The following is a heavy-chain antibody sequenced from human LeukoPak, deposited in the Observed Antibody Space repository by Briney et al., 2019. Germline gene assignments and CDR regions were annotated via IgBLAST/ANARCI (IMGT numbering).Heavy chain of an antibody. Sequence: GASVKVSCKASGYTFTSYGISWVRQAPGQGLEWMGWISAYNGNTNYAQKLQGRVTMTTDTSTSTAYMELRSLRSDDTAVYYCARDNFRAVAGTYYYYGMDVWGQGTTVTVSS. CDR2: ISAYNGNT. CDR1: GYTFTSYG. J-gene: IGHJ6*02. D-gene: IGHD6-19*01. V-gene: IGHV1-18*01. CDR3: ARDNFRAVAGTYYYYGMDV.